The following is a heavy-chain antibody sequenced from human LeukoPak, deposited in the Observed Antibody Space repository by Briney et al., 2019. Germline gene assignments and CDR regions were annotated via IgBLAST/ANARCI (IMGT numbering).Heavy chain of an antibody. Sequence: ASVKVSCKASGYTFTSYYMHWVRQAPGQGLEWMGMINPSGGSTSYAQKFQGRVTMTRDTSTSTVYMELSSLRSEDTAVYYCAREGLAYCGGDCYSIPAYYGMDVWGQGTTVTVSS. J-gene: IGHJ6*02. CDR2: INPSGGST. D-gene: IGHD2-21*02. CDR3: AREGLAYCGGDCYSIPAYYGMDV. V-gene: IGHV1-46*01. CDR1: GYTFTSYY.